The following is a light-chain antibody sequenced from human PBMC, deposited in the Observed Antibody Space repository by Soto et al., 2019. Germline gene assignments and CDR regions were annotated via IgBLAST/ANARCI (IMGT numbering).Light chain of an antibody. V-gene: IGKV3-11*01. J-gene: IGKJ5*01. CDR2: DAS. Sequence: EIGLTQSPGTLSLSPGKRATLPCRASESIRTYLAWYQQKPGQAPRLLIYDASTRATCIPARFSGSGSGTDFTLTISSLEPEDFAIYYCQQRSNWPITFGQGTRLEIK. CDR3: QQRSNWPIT. CDR1: ESIRTY.